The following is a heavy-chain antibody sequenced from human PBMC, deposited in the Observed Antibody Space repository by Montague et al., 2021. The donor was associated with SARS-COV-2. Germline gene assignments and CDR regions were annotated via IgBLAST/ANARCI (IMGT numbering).Heavy chain of an antibody. J-gene: IGHJ4*02. CDR3: VGAPNEYYFDY. Sequence: SETLSLTCDVYGESFSRYFWSWIRQPPGRGPELIGHISLTGSTRYNPSLDSRVTISLDTSKSRLSLELTSVTVADTSIYFCVGAPNEYYFDYWGQGTPVSVSS. V-gene: IGHV4-34*01. CDR2: ISLTGST. CDR1: GESFSRYF. D-gene: IGHD3-16*01.